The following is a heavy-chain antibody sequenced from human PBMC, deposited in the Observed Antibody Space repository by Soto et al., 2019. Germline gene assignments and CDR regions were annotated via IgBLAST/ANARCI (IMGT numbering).Heavy chain of an antibody. CDR1: GGSISSGGYY. CDR3: ARERRSIVATITFDY. CDR2: IYYSGST. V-gene: IGHV4-31*03. J-gene: IGHJ4*02. Sequence: SETLSLTCTVSGGSISSGGYYWSWIRQHPGKGLEWIGYIYYSGSTYYNPSLKSRVTISVDTSKNQFSLKLSSVTAADTAVYYCARERRSIVATITFDYWGQGTLVTVSS. D-gene: IGHD5-12*01.